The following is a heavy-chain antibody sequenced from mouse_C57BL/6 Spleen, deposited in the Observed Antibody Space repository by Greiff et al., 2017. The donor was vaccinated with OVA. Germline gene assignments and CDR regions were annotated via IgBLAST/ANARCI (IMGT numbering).Heavy chain of an antibody. Sequence: EVQLQQSGPGLVKPSQSLSLTCSVTGYSITSGYYWNWIRQFPGNKLEWMGYISYDGSNNYNPSLKNRISITRDTSKNQFFLKLNSVTTEDTATYYCARNDYSYFDYWGQGTTLTVSS. J-gene: IGHJ2*01. CDR1: GYSITSGYY. D-gene: IGHD2-4*01. V-gene: IGHV3-6*01. CDR2: ISYDGSN. CDR3: ARNDYSYFDY.